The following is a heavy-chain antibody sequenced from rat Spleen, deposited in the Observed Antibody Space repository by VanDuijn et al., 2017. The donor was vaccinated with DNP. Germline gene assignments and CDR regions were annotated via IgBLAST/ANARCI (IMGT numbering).Heavy chain of an antibody. Sequence: EVQLVESGGGLVQPGRSLKLSCAASGFTFSDYYMAWVRQAPTKGLAWVASIRCDGGITYYPDSVRGRFTISRDNAQNTLDLQMNSLRSDDTATYYCIRRTVVTGAMDAWGQGTAVAVSS. J-gene: IGHJ4*01. V-gene: IGHV5-20*01. CDR3: IRRTVVTGAMDA. CDR1: GFTFSDYY. D-gene: IGHD1-1*01. CDR2: IRCDGGIT.